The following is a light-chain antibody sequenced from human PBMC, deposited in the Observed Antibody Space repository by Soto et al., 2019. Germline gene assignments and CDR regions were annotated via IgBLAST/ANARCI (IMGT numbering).Light chain of an antibody. V-gene: IGKV1-6*01. Sequence: AIQMTQSPSSLSASVGDRVTITCRASQGIRNDLGWYQQKPGKAPKLLIYSASILQSGVPSRFSGSGFGTDFTLTITNVQPEDLATYYCLQDYNYPRTFGQGTKVEIK. CDR1: QGIRND. CDR3: LQDYNYPRT. CDR2: SAS. J-gene: IGKJ1*01.